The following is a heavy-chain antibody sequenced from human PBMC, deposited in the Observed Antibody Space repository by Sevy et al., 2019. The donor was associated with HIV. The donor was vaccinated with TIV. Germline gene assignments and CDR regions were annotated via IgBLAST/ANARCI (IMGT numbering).Heavy chain of an antibody. V-gene: IGHV1-69*13. CDR3: ARVLIATRRGVGYYFDY. J-gene: IGHJ4*02. Sequence: ATVKVSCKASGGTFSSYAISWVRQAPGQGLEWMGGIIPIFGTANYAQKFQGRVTVTADESTSTAYMELSSLRSEDTAVYYGARVLIATRRGVGYYFDYWGQGTLVTVSS. CDR1: GGTFSSYA. D-gene: IGHD6-6*01. CDR2: IIPIFGTA.